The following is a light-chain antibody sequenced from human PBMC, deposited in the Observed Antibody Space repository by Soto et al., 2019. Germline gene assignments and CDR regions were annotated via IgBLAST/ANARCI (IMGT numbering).Light chain of an antibody. J-gene: IGLJ2*01. CDR1: SSNIGAGYD. Sequence: QSVLTQPPSVSGAPGQRVTISCTGSSSNIGAGYDVHWYQQVPGTAPKLLIYGNSNRPSGVPDRFSGSKSGTSASRAITGLQAEDEADYYCQSYDSSLSVYVVFGGGTKLTVL. CDR3: QSYDSSLSVYVV. CDR2: GNS. V-gene: IGLV1-40*01.